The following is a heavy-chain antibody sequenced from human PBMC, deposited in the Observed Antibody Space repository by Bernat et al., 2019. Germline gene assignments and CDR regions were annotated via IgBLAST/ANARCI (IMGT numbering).Heavy chain of an antibody. V-gene: IGHV3-33*01. J-gene: IGHJ4*02. CDR3: ARARTVTNFYFDY. CDR1: GFTFSSYG. CDR2: IWYDGSNK. D-gene: IGHD4-4*01. Sequence: QVQLVESGGGVVQPGRSLRLSCAASGFTFSSYGMHWVRQAPGKGLEWVAVIWYDGSNKYYADSVKGRFTISRDNSKNTLYLQMNSLRAEDTAVYYYARARTVTNFYFDYWGQGTLVTVSS.